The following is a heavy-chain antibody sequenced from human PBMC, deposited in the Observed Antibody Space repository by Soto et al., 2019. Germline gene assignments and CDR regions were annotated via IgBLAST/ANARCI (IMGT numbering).Heavy chain of an antibody. CDR1: GGSIRTYY. J-gene: IGHJ4*02. CDR3: AGGPASSADY. CDR2: ISYSVNT. D-gene: IGHD2-2*01. V-gene: IGHV4-59*13. Sequence: QVQLQESGPGLVKPSETLSLTCNVSGGSIRTYYWGWIRQPPGKALEWLGYISYSVNTIYNPSLKSRVPISIDTSKNQFSLKLSSVTAADTAVYYCAGGPASSADYWGQGTLVTVSS.